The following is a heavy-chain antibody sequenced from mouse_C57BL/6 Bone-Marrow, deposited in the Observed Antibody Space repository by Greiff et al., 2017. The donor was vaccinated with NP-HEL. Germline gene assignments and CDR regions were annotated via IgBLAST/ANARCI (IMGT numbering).Heavy chain of an antibody. J-gene: IGHJ4*01. CDR1: GYTFTSYW. CDR2: IYPGSGST. CDR3: ARQDATVVAYYAMDY. D-gene: IGHD1-1*01. Sequence: QVQLQQPGAELVKPGASVKMSCKASGYTFTSYWITWVKQRPGQGLEWIGDIYPGSGSTNYNEKFKSKATLTVDTSSSTAYMQLSSLTSEDSAVYYCARQDATVVAYYAMDYWGQGTSVTVSS. V-gene: IGHV1-55*01.